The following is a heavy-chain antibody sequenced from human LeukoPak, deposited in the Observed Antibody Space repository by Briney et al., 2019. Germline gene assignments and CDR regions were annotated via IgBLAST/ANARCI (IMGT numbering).Heavy chain of an antibody. Sequence: GGSRRLSCAASGFTFSSYNMNWVRQAPGKGLEWVSSISSTSGYTYYADSVKGRFTISRDNAKNSLFLQMNSLRAEDTAVYYCGDATSDYWGQGTLVTVSS. CDR3: GDATSDY. CDR1: GFTFSSYN. J-gene: IGHJ4*02. CDR2: ISSTSGYT. D-gene: IGHD1-26*01. V-gene: IGHV3-21*01.